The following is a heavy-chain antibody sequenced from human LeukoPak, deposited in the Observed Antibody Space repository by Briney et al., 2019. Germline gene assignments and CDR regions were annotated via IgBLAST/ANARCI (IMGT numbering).Heavy chain of an antibody. J-gene: IGHJ3*02. V-gene: IGHV3-53*01. Sequence: GGSLRLSCAASGFTVSSNYMSWVRQAPGKGLEWVSVIYSGGNTYYADSVKGRFTIPRDNSKNTLYLQMNSLRAEDMAVYYCARDSRHYYDSSGYGVAFDIWGQGTMVTVSS. CDR1: GFTVSSNY. CDR2: IYSGGNT. D-gene: IGHD3-22*01. CDR3: ARDSRHYYDSSGYGVAFDI.